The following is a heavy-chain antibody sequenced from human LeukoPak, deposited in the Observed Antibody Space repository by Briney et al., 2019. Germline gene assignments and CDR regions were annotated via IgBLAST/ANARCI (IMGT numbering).Heavy chain of an antibody. Sequence: PSETLSLTCTVSGGSVSSGAYYWSWIRQPPGKALEWIGYIYYSGSTNYNPSLKSRVTISIDTSKNQFSLKLNSVTPADTAVYYCARDSAYSSSWYGYWGQGTLVTVSS. CDR1: GGSVSSGAYY. CDR3: ARDSAYSSSWYGY. J-gene: IGHJ4*02. CDR2: IYYSGST. V-gene: IGHV4-61*08. D-gene: IGHD6-13*01.